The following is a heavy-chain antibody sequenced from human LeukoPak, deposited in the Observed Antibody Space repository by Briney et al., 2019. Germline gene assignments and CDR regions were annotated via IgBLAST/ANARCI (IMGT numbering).Heavy chain of an antibody. CDR1: GFTYSHNG. CDR2: IQYDGNTI. D-gene: IGHD3-3*01. Sequence: PGGSLRLSCVASGFTYSHNGMHWVRQAPGKGLEWVAFIQYDGNTIFYADSVKGRFTISRDNSKNTLYLQMNSLRTDDTAVYYCGKEPSGSYVHAFDPWGQGTVVTVSS. CDR3: GKEPSGSYVHAFDP. J-gene: IGHJ5*02. V-gene: IGHV3-30*02.